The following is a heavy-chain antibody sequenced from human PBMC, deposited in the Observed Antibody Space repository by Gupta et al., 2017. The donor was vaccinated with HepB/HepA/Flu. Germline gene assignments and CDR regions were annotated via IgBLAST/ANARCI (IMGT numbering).Heavy chain of an antibody. CDR1: GFTFSSYW. Sequence: EVQLVQSGGGLVQPGGSLRLSCAAPGFTFSSYWMTWVRQAPGKGLELLANIKEDGSEKYHVDSVKGRFTISRDNAKNSLYLHMSALRAEDTAVYYCARDRWQWLMDDGGLGTLVTVSS. V-gene: IGHV3-7*01. D-gene: IGHD6-19*01. J-gene: IGHJ1*01. CDR3: ARDRWQWLMDD. CDR2: IKEDGSEK.